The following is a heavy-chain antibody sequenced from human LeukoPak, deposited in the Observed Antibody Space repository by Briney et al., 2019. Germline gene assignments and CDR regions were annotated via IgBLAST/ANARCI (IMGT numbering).Heavy chain of an antibody. D-gene: IGHD2-15*01. Sequence: GGSLRLSCAAAGFTFSDYGMNWVRQAPGKGLEWVSAISGSGSTYYADSVKGRFTISRDNSKNTLYLQMNSPRAEDTAVYYCAKGGVVVLAATFFDIWGQGTMVTVSS. CDR2: ISGSGST. J-gene: IGHJ3*02. CDR3: AKGGVVVLAATFFDI. V-gene: IGHV3-23*01. CDR1: GFTFSDYG.